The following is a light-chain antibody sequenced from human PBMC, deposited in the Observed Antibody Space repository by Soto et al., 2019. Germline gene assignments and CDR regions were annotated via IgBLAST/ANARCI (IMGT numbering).Light chain of an antibody. CDR2: DVS. J-gene: IGLJ2*01. CDR3: CSYSGSYTLV. V-gene: IGLV2-11*01. Sequence: QSVLTQPRSVSGSPGQSVTISCTGTSSDVGGYNYVSWYQQHPGKAPKLMIYDVSKRPSGVPDRFSCSKSGNTASLTISGLQAEDEADYYCCSYSGSYTLVFGGGTKLTFL. CDR1: SSDVGGYNY.